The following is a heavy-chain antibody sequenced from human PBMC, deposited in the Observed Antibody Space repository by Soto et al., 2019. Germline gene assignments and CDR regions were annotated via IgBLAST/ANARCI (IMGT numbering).Heavy chain of an antibody. CDR2: ISGSGAGT. J-gene: IGHJ4*02. D-gene: IGHD3-22*01. V-gene: IGHV3-23*01. CDR1: EFTFSNYA. Sequence: GGSLRLSCAASEFTFSNYAMSWVRQAPGKGLEWVSAISGSGAGTYYADSVKGRFTISRDNSKNTLYLQMNSLRAEDTAVYYCAKDTIGYYRPFDCWGQGTLVTVSS. CDR3: AKDTIGYYRPFDC.